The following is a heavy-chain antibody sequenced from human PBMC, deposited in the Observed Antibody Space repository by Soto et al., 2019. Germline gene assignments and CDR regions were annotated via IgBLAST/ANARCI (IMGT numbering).Heavy chain of an antibody. CDR1: GFTFSSYA. Sequence: LRLSCAASGFTFSSYAMSWVRQAPGKGLEWVSYISSSGSTIYYADSVKGRFTISRDNAKNSLYLQMNSLRAEDTAVYYCARDVPPPFPFQDLVVPPAARGAFDIWGQGTMVTVSS. CDR2: ISSSGSTI. J-gene: IGHJ3*02. D-gene: IGHD2-2*01. CDR3: ARDVPPPFPFQDLVVPPAARGAFDI. V-gene: IGHV3-48*03.